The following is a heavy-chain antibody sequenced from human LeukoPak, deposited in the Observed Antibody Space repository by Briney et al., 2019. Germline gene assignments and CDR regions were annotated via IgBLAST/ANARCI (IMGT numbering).Heavy chain of an antibody. D-gene: IGHD5-12*01. J-gene: IGHJ5*02. CDR1: GGSIRSDY. CDR3: ARDRVDRFGPRFDP. V-gene: IGHV4-59*01. CDR2: ISYNGIT. Sequence: PSETPSLTCSVSGGSIRSDYWSWIRQPPGKGLEWIGYISYNGITNYNPSLKSRLTMSVDTSKSQFSLKLSSLTAADTAVYYCARDRVDRFGPRFDPWGPGTLVTVSS.